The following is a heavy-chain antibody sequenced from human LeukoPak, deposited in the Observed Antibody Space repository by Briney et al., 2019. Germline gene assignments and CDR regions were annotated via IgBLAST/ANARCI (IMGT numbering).Heavy chain of an antibody. Sequence: SETLSLTCAVYGGSFRGYYWSWIRQPPGKGLEWIGEINHSGSTNYNPSLKSRVTISVDTSKNQFSLKLSSVTAADTAVYYCARPGTYNWNDGRWFDPWGQGTLVTVSS. V-gene: IGHV4-34*01. CDR2: INHSGST. CDR1: GGSFRGYY. J-gene: IGHJ5*02. CDR3: ARPGTYNWNDGRWFDP. D-gene: IGHD1-1*01.